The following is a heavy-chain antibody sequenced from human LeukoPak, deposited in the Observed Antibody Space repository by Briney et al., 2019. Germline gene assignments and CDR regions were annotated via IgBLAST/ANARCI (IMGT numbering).Heavy chain of an antibody. Sequence: GGSLRLSCAASGFTFSSYGMHWVRQAPGKGLEWVAVISYDGSNKYYADSVKGRFTISRDNSKNTLYLQMNSLRAEDTAVYYCAKIAVAGTGGNWFDPWGQGTLVTVSS. CDR3: AKIAVAGTGGNWFDP. V-gene: IGHV3-30*18. CDR2: ISYDGSNK. J-gene: IGHJ5*02. CDR1: GFTFSSYG. D-gene: IGHD6-19*01.